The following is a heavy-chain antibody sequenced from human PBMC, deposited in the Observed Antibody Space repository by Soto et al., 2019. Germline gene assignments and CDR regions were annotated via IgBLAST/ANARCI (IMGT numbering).Heavy chain of an antibody. V-gene: IGHV2-5*05. D-gene: IGHD6-19*01. Sequence: QITLRESGPALVKPTQTLTLTCTFSGFSLSTNGVAVGWIRQPPGKALGGLALIFWDDDARYGPSLKSRLTITKDTSKNQVVLIMTNMDPVDTGTYYCTHTSGHSSTGADNWGQGTQVTVSS. J-gene: IGHJ4*02. CDR3: THTSGHSSTGADN. CDR2: IFWDDDA. CDR1: GFSLSTNGVA.